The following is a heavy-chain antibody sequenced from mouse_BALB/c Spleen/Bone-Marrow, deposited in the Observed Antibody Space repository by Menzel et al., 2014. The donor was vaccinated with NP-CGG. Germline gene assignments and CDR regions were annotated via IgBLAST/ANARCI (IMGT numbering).Heavy chain of an antibody. D-gene: IGHD2-1*01. CDR1: GYTFTDYY. CDR2: VNPYNGGT. Sequence: VHVKQSGPELVKPGASVKMSCKAPGYTFTDYYMDWVKQSHGESFEWIGRVNPYNGGTSYNQKFKGKATLTVDKSSSTAYMELNSLTSEDSAVYYCARGNYYGNWFAYWGQGTLVTVSA. J-gene: IGHJ3*01. V-gene: IGHV1-19*01. CDR3: ARGNYYGNWFAY.